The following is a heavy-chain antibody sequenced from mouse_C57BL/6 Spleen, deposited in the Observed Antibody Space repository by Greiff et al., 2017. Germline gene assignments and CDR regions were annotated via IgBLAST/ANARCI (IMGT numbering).Heavy chain of an antibody. CDR2: ILPGSGST. CDR3: ARNYYGSSWYFDY. CDR1: GYTFTGYW. V-gene: IGHV1-9*01. D-gene: IGHD1-1*01. Sequence: VQLQQSGAELMKPGASVKLSCKATGYTFTGYWIEWVKQRPGHGLEWIGEILPGSGSTNYNEKFKGKATLTVDKSSSTAYMLLSSLTSEDSAVYFCARNYYGSSWYFDYWGQGTTLTVSS. J-gene: IGHJ2*01.